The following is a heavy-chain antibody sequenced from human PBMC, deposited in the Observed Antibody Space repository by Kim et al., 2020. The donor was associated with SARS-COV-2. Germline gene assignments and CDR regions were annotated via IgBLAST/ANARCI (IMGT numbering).Heavy chain of an antibody. V-gene: IGHV3-49*04. CDR3: TKDRRDFWSGYTLYYYHNYMDL. CDR2: IRSKAYGGTT. J-gene: IGHJ6*03. CDR1: GFTFGDYA. Sequence: GGSLRLSCTASGFTFGDYAMSWVRQAPGKGLEWVGFIRSKAYGGTTEYAASVKGRFTISRDDSQSIANLQMNSLKTEDTAGYYCTKDRRDFWSGYTLYYYHNYMDLWGKGTTVTVSS. D-gene: IGHD3-3*01.